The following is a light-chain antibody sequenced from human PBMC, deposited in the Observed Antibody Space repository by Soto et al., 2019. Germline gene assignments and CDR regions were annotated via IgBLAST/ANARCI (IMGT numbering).Light chain of an antibody. Sequence: EIVMTQSPATLSVSPGEGATLSCKASQTVYNNLAWYQQRSGQPPRLLIYDASTRATGISARFSGSGYGTEFTLTISSLQSEDFAVYFCQQCRNWPLTFGGGTKVEIK. J-gene: IGKJ4*01. CDR2: DAS. CDR1: QTVYNN. CDR3: QQCRNWPLT. V-gene: IGKV3-15*01.